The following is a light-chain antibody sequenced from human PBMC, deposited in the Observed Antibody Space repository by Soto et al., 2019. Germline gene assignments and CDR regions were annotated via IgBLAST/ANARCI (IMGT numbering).Light chain of an antibody. CDR3: AAWDDSLSGFYV. J-gene: IGLJ1*01. CDR2: RNN. V-gene: IGLV1-47*01. Sequence: SVLTQSPSASGTPGQTVTISCSGSSGTNYVYWYQQLPGTAPKLLIYRNNQRPSGVPDRFSGSKSGTSASLAISGLRSEDEADYYCAAWDDSLSGFYVFGTGTKLTVL. CDR1: SGTNY.